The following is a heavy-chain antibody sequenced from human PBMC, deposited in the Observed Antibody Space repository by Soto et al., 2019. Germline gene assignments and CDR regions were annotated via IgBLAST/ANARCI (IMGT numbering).Heavy chain of an antibody. D-gene: IGHD3-22*01. CDR1: GGTFSSYA. J-gene: IGHJ4*02. CDR2: IIPIFGTA. V-gene: IGHV1-69*13. CDR3: ARAAYDSSGYYQYYFDY. Sequence: SVKVSCKASGGTFSSYAISWVRQAPGQGLEWMGGIIPIFGTANYAQKFQGRVTITADESTSTAYMELSSLRSEDTAVYYCARAAYDSSGYYQYYFDYWGQGTLVTVSS.